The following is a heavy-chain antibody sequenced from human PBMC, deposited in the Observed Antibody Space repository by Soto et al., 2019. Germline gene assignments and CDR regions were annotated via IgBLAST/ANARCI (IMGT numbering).Heavy chain of an antibody. CDR1: GFTFSNYA. CDR3: AKDPDYVATRGYPSPPP. CDR2: IDGGGIFT. J-gene: IGHJ5*02. Sequence: EVQVLESGGDLVQPGGSLRLSCVASGFTFSNYAMIWVRQAPGKGLEWVSVIDGGGIFTDYTNSVKGRFTSSRDNSKNTLYLQMNSLGVDDTALDYCAKDPDYVATRGYPSPPPWGRGTRVTVSS. V-gene: IGHV3-23*03. D-gene: IGHD3-22*01.